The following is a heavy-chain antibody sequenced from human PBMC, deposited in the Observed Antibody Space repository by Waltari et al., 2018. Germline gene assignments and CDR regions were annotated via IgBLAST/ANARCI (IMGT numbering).Heavy chain of an antibody. D-gene: IGHD3-10*01. CDR1: GDSMSSGFNY. CDR2: IYGSGYT. J-gene: IGHJ4*02. V-gene: IGHV4-61*02. CDR3: ARDLGINGSYALDY. Sequence: QVQLQESGPGLVKPSQTLSLTCTVAGDSMSSGFNYWSWVRQPAGKGLEWIGRIYGSGYTNYNPSLKRRVTISIDTATKQFSLKLASVTAADTAVYFCARDLGINGSYALDYWGQGKLVTVSS.